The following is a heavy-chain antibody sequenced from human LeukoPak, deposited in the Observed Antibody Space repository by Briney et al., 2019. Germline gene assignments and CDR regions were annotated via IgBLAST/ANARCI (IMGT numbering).Heavy chain of an antibody. Sequence: GGSLRLSCAASGCTFSSYWMSWVRQAPGKGLEWVANIKQDGSEKYYVDSVKGRFTISRDNAKNSLYLQMNSLRAEDTAVYYCARDSSYSSSWYVYYYYMDVWGKGTTVTISS. CDR3: ARDSSYSSSWYVYYYYMDV. D-gene: IGHD6-13*01. CDR2: IKQDGSEK. CDR1: GCTFSSYW. V-gene: IGHV3-7*01. J-gene: IGHJ6*03.